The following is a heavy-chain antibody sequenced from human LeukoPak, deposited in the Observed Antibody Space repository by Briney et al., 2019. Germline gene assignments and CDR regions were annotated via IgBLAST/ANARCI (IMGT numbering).Heavy chain of an antibody. J-gene: IGHJ4*02. CDR1: GFTFDDYA. CDR2: ISWNSANI. Sequence: PGGSLRLSCVVSGFTFDDYAMHWVRQAPGRGPEWVAGISWNSANIAYADSVKGRFTISRDNVKNSLYLQMNSLRPEDTAFYFCTKDVRELRTDEPYPYYWGQGTLVTVSS. D-gene: IGHD1-26*01. CDR3: TKDVRELRTDEPYPYY. V-gene: IGHV3-9*01.